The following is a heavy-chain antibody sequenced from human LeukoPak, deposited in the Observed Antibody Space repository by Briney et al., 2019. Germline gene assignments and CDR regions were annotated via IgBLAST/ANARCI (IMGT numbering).Heavy chain of an antibody. Sequence: WIRQPPGKGLEWMGIIYPGDSDTRYSPSFQGQVTISADKSISTAYLQWSGLKASDTAMYYCARGIMAGAFDIWGQGTMVTVSS. CDR2: IYPGDSDT. D-gene: IGHD3-16*01. CDR3: ARGIMAGAFDI. V-gene: IGHV5-51*01. J-gene: IGHJ3*02.